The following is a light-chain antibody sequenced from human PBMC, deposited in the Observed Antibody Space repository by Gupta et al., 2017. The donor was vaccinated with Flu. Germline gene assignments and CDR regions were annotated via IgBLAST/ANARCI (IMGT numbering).Light chain of an antibody. V-gene: IGKV1-33*01. CDR1: QAIKNY. J-gene: IGKJ2*01. Sequence: TQMTQSPSSLSASVGDRVTITCLASQAIKNYLNWYQQKPGQAPKLLIYDASNLEAGVPSRFSGSGSGTHFTFTISRLQPEDAATYFCQQDDDLPPTFGQATKLQIK. CDR3: QQDDDLPPT. CDR2: DAS.